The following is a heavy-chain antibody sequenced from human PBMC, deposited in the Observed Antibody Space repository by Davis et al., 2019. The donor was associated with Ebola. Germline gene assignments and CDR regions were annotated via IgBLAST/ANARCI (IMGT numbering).Heavy chain of an antibody. D-gene: IGHD2-2*01. Sequence: AASVKVSCKASGGTFSSYAISWVRQAPGQGLEWMGGIIPIFGSANYAQKFQGRVTITADESTSTAYMRLSSLRSEDTAVYYCAVGYCSSTTCYASLDNWGQGTLVTVSS. CDR2: IIPIFGSA. CDR3: AVGYCSSTTCYASLDN. CDR1: GGTFSSYA. V-gene: IGHV1-69*13. J-gene: IGHJ4*02.